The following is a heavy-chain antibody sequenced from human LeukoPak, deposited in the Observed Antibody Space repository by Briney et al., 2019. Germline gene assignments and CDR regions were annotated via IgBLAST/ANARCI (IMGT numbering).Heavy chain of an antibody. Sequence: TSSETLSLTCTVSGASISSYYWTWIRQPAGKGLEWIGPIYTSGSTNYNPSLKSRVTISVDTSKNQFSLKVNSVTAADTGVYYCARRRAYSSGWYPRHYFDYWGQGSLVTVSS. J-gene: IGHJ4*02. D-gene: IGHD6-19*01. V-gene: IGHV4-4*07. CDR1: GASISSYY. CDR2: IYTSGST. CDR3: ARRRAYSSGWYPRHYFDY.